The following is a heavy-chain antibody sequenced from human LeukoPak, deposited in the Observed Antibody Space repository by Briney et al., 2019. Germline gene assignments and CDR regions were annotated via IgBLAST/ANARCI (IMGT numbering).Heavy chain of an antibody. V-gene: IGHV3-43*02. CDR1: GFTFDDYA. CDR3: AKDRTAGSYFGY. D-gene: IGHD3-10*01. CDR2: ISGDGGST. Sequence: GGSLRLSCAASGFTFDDYAMHWVRQAPGKGLEWVSLISGDGGSTYYADSVKGRFTISRDNSKNSLHLQMNSLRTEDTALYYCAKDRTAGSYFGYWGQGTLVTVSS. J-gene: IGHJ4*02.